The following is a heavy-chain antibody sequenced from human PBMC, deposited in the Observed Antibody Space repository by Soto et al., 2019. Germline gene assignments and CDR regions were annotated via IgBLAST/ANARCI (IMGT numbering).Heavy chain of an antibody. CDR3: ARDTSKEYDNYAGGAFHI. J-gene: IGHJ3*02. Sequence: QVQLQESGPGLVRPSQTLSLTCTVSGDSISSGDYYWSWIRQPPGEGLEWIGYIFSSGSTYYNPSFKSRITISLDTSKNQFSLKLSSVTAADTAVYYCARDTSKEYDNYAGGAFHIRGQGTMVTVS. V-gene: IGHV4-30-4*01. CDR2: IFSSGST. D-gene: IGHD3-9*01. CDR1: GDSISSGDYY.